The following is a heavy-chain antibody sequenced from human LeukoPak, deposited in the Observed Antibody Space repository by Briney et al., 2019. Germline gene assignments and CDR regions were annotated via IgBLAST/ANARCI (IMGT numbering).Heavy chain of an antibody. CDR2: ISYDGSNK. J-gene: IGHJ6*02. V-gene: IGHV3-30-3*01. CDR1: GFTFSSYA. CDR3: ARRLAADYYYYYGMDV. D-gene: IGHD6-13*01. Sequence: PGRSLRLSCAASGFTFSSYAMHWVRQAPGKGLEWVAVISYDGSNKYYADSVKGRFTISRDNSKNTLYLQMNSLRAEDTAVYYCARRLAADYYYYYGMDVWGQGTTVTVSS.